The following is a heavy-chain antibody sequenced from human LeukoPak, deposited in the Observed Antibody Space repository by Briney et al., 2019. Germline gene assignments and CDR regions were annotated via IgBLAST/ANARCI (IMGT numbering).Heavy chain of an antibody. J-gene: IGHJ4*02. D-gene: IGHD3-16*01. CDR3: VKEFHSRGFGAYFDY. Sequence: GKSLRLSCAASGLTFRNYGMHWVRQAPGKGLEWVAVISSDGSIKVYADSVKGRFTLSRDNSINTVDLQMNSLRAEDTAVYYCVKEFHSRGFGAYFDYWGQGTLVTVSS. CDR2: ISSDGSIK. V-gene: IGHV3-30*18. CDR1: GLTFRNYG.